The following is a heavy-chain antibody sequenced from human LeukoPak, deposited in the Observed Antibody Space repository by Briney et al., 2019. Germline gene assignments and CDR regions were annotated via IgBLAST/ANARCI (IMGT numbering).Heavy chain of an antibody. Sequence: ASVKVSCKASGYTFTGYYMHWVRQAPGQRLEWMGWINPNSGGTNYAQKFQGRVTMTRDTSISTAYMELSRLRSDDTAVYYCAREHSSSWFGNWFDPWGQGTLVTVSS. CDR2: INPNSGGT. J-gene: IGHJ5*02. D-gene: IGHD6-13*01. V-gene: IGHV1-2*02. CDR3: AREHSSSWFGNWFDP. CDR1: GYTFTGYY.